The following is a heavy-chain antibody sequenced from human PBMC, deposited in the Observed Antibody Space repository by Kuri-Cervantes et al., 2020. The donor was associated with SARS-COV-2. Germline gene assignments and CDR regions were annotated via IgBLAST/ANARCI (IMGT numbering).Heavy chain of an antibody. J-gene: IGHJ6*02. CDR1: GGSVSSGSYY. CDR2: IYYSGST. D-gene: IGHD2-2*01. V-gene: IGHV4-61*01. CDR3: VRNGRMAVPAAIRHYYYYYGMDV. Sequence: WGSLRLSCTVSGGSVSSGSYYWSWIRQPPGKGLEWIGYIYYSGSTNYNPSLKSRVTISVDTSKNQFTLKLSSVTAADTAVYYCVRNGRMAVPAAIRHYYYYYGMDVWGQGTTVTVSS.